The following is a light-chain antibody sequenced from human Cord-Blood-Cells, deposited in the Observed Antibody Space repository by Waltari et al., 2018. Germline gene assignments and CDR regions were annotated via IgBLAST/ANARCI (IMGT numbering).Light chain of an antibody. V-gene: IGKV3-15*01. CDR2: GAS. CDR1: QSVSSN. Sequence: EIVMTQSPATLSVSPGERAPSSCRASQSVSSNLTWYQHQPGQAPRLLIYGASTRATGIPVKFSGSESGTEFTLTISSLHSEDFAVYYCQQYNNWPPYTFGQGTKLEIK. CDR3: QQYNNWPPYT. J-gene: IGKJ2*01.